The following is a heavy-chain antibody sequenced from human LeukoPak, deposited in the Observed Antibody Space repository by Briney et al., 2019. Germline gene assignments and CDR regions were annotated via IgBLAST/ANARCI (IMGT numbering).Heavy chain of an antibody. CDR2: INPNSGGT. CDR1: GYTFTGHY. J-gene: IGHJ4*02. CDR3: ARDPHECSSGWSHFEY. V-gene: IGHV1-2*02. Sequence: ASVKVSCKASGYTFTGHYMHWVRQAPGQGLEWMGWINPNSGGTNYAQRLQGRVTMTTDTSTSTADMELRSLKSDDTGVYYCARDPHECSSGWSHFEYWGQGTLVTVSS. D-gene: IGHD6-19*01.